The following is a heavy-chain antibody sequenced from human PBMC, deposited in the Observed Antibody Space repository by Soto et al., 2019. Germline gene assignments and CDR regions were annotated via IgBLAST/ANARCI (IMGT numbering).Heavy chain of an antibody. CDR1: GFIFSSYA. CDR2: ISYDGSNK. D-gene: IGHD5-12*01. Sequence: QVQLVESGGGVVQPGRSLRLSCAASGFIFSSYAMHWVRQAPGKGLEWVAVISYDGSNKNYADSVKGRFTISRDNSKSTLYLQMNSLRAEDTAVYYWARGHPVYWLRNLDYWGQGTLVTVSS. V-gene: IGHV3-30-3*01. J-gene: IGHJ4*02. CDR3: ARGHPVYWLRNLDY.